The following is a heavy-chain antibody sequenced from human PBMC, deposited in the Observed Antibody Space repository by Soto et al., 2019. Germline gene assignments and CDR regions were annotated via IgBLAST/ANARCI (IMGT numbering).Heavy chain of an antibody. D-gene: IGHD3-22*01. CDR2: IIPIFGTA. Sequence: QVQLVQSGAEVKKPGSSVKVSCKASGSTFSSYAISWVRQAPGQGLEWMGGIIPIFGTANYAQKFQGRVTITADESTSTAYMELSSLRSEDTAVYYCASFYYDSSGYYGFDAFDIWGQGTMVTVSS. V-gene: IGHV1-69*01. CDR1: GSTFSSYA. J-gene: IGHJ3*02. CDR3: ASFYYDSSGYYGFDAFDI.